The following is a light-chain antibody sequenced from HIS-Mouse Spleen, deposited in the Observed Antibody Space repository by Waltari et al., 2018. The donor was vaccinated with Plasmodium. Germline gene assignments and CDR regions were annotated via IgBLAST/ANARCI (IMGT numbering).Light chain of an antibody. J-gene: IGLJ2*01. CDR1: KLGDKY. V-gene: IGLV3-1*01. Sequence: YELTQPPSVSVSPGQTASITCSGDKLGDKYASWYQQQPGQSPVLVIYHDSKRPSGVPERFSGSNSGNTATLTISGTQAMDEADYYCQAWDSSTAWVFGGGTKLTVL. CDR3: QAWDSSTAWV. CDR2: HDS.